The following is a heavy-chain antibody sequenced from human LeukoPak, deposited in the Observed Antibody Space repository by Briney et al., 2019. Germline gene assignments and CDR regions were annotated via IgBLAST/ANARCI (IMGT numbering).Heavy chain of an antibody. CDR2: IGGDGTRK. Sequence: GGSLRLSCVASGLTFGSQWMTWVRQAPGKGLEWLANIGGDGTRKFYEDSVKGRFTISRDNAESSLYLQMNNLRVEDTAVYYCARDGGWRLLDYWGRGTQVTVSS. D-gene: IGHD6-25*01. J-gene: IGHJ4*02. CDR3: ARDGGWRLLDY. V-gene: IGHV3-7*01. CDR1: GLTFGSQW.